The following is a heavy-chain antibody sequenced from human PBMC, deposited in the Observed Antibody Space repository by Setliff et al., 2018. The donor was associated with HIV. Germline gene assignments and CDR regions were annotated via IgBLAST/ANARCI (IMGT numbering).Heavy chain of an antibody. J-gene: IGHJ4*02. Sequence: SETLSLTCAVYGGSFSGHYWSWIRQPPGKGMEWIGEVNHRGSTNYNPSLKSRVTISVDRSKNQFSLKMTSVTAADTAVYYCAGARDDDILTGYYPHYFDYWGQGTLVTVSS. CDR2: VNHRGST. V-gene: IGHV4-34*01. D-gene: IGHD3-9*01. CDR1: GGSFSGHY. CDR3: AGARDDDILTGYYPHYFDY.